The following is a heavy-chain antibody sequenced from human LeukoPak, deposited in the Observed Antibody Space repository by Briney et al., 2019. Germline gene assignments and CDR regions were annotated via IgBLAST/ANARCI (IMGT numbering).Heavy chain of an antibody. CDR1: GGSISSSNW. V-gene: IGHV4-4*02. CDR2: IYHSGST. J-gene: IGHJ6*02. CDR3: ARDIAAAAPPPHYYYYYGMDV. D-gene: IGHD6-13*01. Sequence: SGTLSLTCAVSGGSISSSNWWSWVRQPPGKRLEWIGEIYHSGSTNYNPSLKSRVTISVDKSKNQFSLKLSSVTAADTAVYYCARDIAAAAPPPHYYYYYGMDVWGQGTTVTVSS.